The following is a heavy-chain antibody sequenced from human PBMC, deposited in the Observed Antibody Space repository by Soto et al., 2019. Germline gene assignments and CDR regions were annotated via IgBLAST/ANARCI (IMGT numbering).Heavy chain of an antibody. CDR3: ACLDGYNRYFDL. J-gene: IGHJ2*01. V-gene: IGHV4-30-2*01. CDR2: IFDTGKT. CDR1: GGSINTGAFS. D-gene: IGHD5-12*01. Sequence: QVQLQESGSGLVKPSQTLSLTCAVSGGSINTGAFSWSWIRLPPGGALEWLGYIFDTGKTYYSASLKSRVTMSVDMAQNQFSLSLESVTAADPAVYFFACLDGYNRYFDLWGRGTLVTVSS.